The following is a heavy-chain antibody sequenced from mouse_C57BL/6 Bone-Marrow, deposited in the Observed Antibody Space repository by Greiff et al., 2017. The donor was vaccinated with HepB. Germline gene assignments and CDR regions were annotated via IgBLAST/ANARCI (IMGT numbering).Heavy chain of an antibody. CDR2: IWRGGST. V-gene: IGHV2-5*01. CDR3: AKNSYGSSYGWFAY. J-gene: IGHJ3*01. CDR1: GFSLTSYG. Sequence: VQLVESGPGLVQPSQSLSITCTVSGFSLTSYGVHWVRQSPGKGLEWLGVIWRGGSTDYNAAFMSRLSITKDNSKSQVFFKMNSLQADDTAIYYCAKNSYGSSYGWFAYWGQGTLVTVSA. D-gene: IGHD1-1*01.